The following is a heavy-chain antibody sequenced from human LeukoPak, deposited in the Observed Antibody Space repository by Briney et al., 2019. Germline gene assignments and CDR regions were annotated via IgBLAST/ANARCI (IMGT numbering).Heavy chain of an antibody. Sequence: GGSLRLSCAASGFIFRNYAMGWVRQAPGKGLEWVSAITGSGDTTYYADSVKGRFTISRDNSKNTLYVEMNTLRAEDTAVYYCAKWGDYDILTGYYVSDCWGQGTLVTVSS. D-gene: IGHD3-9*01. J-gene: IGHJ4*02. CDR2: ITGSGDTT. CDR1: GFIFRNYA. V-gene: IGHV3-23*01. CDR3: AKWGDYDILTGYYVSDC.